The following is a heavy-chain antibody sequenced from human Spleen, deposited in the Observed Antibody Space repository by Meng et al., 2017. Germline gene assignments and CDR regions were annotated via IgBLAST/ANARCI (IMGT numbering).Heavy chain of an antibody. Sequence: QVQLQESGPGLVKPSVTLSLTCAVSGGSIRSSNWWGWVRQPPGKGLEWIGEIYHSGSTNYNPSLKSRVTISLDKSKNQFSLKLSSVTAADTAVYYCARIPDYDTSASWGQGTLVTVSS. CDR3: ARIPDYDTSAS. V-gene: IGHV4-4*02. CDR1: GGSIRSSNW. D-gene: IGHD3-22*01. CDR2: IYHSGST. J-gene: IGHJ5*02.